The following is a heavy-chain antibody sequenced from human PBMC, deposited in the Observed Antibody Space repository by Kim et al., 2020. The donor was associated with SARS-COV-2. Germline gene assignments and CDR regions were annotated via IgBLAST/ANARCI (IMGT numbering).Heavy chain of an antibody. V-gene: IGHV3-23*01. Sequence: YYADSVQGRFTISRDNSKNRMYLQMNSLRAEDTAIYYCAKAPFTTTFAFDIWGQGTMVTVSP. J-gene: IGHJ3*02. CDR3: AKAPFTTTFAFDI. D-gene: IGHD1-1*01.